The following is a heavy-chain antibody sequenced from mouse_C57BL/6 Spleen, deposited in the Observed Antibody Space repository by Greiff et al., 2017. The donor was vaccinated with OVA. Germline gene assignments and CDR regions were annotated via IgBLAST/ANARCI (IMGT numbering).Heavy chain of an antibody. Sequence: QVQLQQSGPGLVQPSQSLSITCTVSGFSLTSYGVHWVRQSPGKGLEWLGVIWSGGSTDYNAAFISRLSISKDNSKSQVFFKMNSLQADDTAIYYCARNHYDYLYAMDYWGQGTSVTVSS. D-gene: IGHD2-4*01. CDR3: ARNHYDYLYAMDY. V-gene: IGHV2-2*01. CDR1: GFSLTSYG. CDR2: IWSGGST. J-gene: IGHJ4*01.